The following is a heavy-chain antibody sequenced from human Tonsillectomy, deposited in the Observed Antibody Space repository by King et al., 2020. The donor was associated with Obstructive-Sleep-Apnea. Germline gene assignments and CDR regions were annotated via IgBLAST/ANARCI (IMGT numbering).Heavy chain of an antibody. CDR2: ISSSSSTI. D-gene: IGHD3-22*01. CDR1: GFTFSSYS. CDR3: ARVSVGTMIVVYDAFDI. Sequence: VQLVESGGGLVQPGGSLRLSCAASGFTFSSYSMNWVRQAPGKGLEWVSYISSSSSTIYYADSVKGRFTISRDNAKNSLYLQMNSLRAEDTAVYYCARVSVGTMIVVYDAFDIWGQGTMVTVSS. V-gene: IGHV3-48*04. J-gene: IGHJ3*02.